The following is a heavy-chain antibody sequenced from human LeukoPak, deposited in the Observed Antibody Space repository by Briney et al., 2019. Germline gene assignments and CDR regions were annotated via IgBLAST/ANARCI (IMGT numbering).Heavy chain of an antibody. V-gene: IGHV4-39*01. CDR1: GGSISSSNYY. CDR3: ARTRYYYNSRSYGAPYYFDY. D-gene: IGHD3-10*01. Sequence: SETLSLTCTVSGGSISSSNYYWGWIRQPPGKGLEWIGSIYYSGTIYYKPSLKSRVTISVDTSKNQFSLKLSSVTAADTAVYYCARTRYYYNSRSYGAPYYFDYWGQGTLVTVSS. J-gene: IGHJ4*02. CDR2: IYYSGTI.